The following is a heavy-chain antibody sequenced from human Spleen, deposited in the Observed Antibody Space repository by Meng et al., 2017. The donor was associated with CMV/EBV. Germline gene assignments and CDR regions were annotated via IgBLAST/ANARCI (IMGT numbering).Heavy chain of an antibody. CDR3: AKTSDFWNGFGGWLDP. Sequence: GSLRLSCTVSGGSISSSSYYWGWIRQPPGKGLEWIGSIYYSGSTYYNPSLKSRVTISVDTSNKQFSLRLSSVTTADTAIYYCAKTSDFWNGFGGWLDPWGQGILVTVSS. D-gene: IGHD3-3*01. CDR1: GGSISSSSYY. V-gene: IGHV4-39*07. J-gene: IGHJ5*02. CDR2: IYYSGST.